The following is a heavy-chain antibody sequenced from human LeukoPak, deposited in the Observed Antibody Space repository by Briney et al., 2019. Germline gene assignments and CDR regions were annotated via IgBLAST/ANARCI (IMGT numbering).Heavy chain of an antibody. CDR2: TYYTSKWNT. Sequence: PSQTLSLTCAISGDXVSTSGVAWNWVRQSPSRGLEWLGRTYYTSKWNTDYAVSVESRIVVNPDTSENQFSLQLNSVTSEDTAVYYCARGRASAFDVWGQGTMVTVSS. D-gene: IGHD6-25*01. J-gene: IGHJ3*01. V-gene: IGHV6-1*01. CDR1: GDXVSTSGVA. CDR3: ARGRASAFDV.